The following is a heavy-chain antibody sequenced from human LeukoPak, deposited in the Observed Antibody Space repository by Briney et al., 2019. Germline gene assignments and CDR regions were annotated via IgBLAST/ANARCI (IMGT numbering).Heavy chain of an antibody. CDR1: GFIFSNYA. Sequence: GGSLRLSCAASGFIFSNYAMTWARQAAGKGLEWVSGISGSGGSTFYADSVKGRFTISRDNSKNTLSLQMTSLRVEDTAVYYCARDLSRSGWYSPYYFDYWGQGTLVTVSS. CDR2: ISGSGGST. V-gene: IGHV3-23*01. J-gene: IGHJ4*02. CDR3: ARDLSRSGWYSPYYFDY. D-gene: IGHD6-19*01.